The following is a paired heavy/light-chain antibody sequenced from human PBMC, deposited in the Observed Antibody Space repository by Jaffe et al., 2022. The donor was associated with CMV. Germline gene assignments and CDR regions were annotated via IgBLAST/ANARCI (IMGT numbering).Heavy chain of an antibody. CDR2: INPNSGGT. D-gene: IGHD3-10*01. V-gene: IGHV1-2*02. CDR3: ARDKSLLWFGEPGGYYYYYGMDV. J-gene: IGHJ6*02. CDR1: GYTFTGYY. Sequence: QVQLVQSGAEVKKPGASVKVSCKASGYTFTGYYMHWVRQAPGQGLEWMGWINPNSGGTNYAQKFQGRVTMTRDTSISTAYMELSRLRSDDTAVYYCARDKSLLWFGEPGGYYYYYGMDVWGQGTTVTVSS.
Light chain of an antibody. J-gene: IGLJ2*01. CDR1: SLRSYY. V-gene: IGLV3-19*01. Sequence: SSELTQDPAVSVALGQTVRITCQGDSLRSYYASWYQQKPGQAPVLVIYGKNNRPSGIPDRFSGSSSGNTASLTITGAQAEDEADYYCNSRDSSGNYVVFGGGTKLTVL. CDR2: GKN. CDR3: NSRDSSGNYVV.